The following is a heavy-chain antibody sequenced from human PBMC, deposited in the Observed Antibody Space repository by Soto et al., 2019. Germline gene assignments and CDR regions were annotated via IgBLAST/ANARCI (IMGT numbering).Heavy chain of an antibody. D-gene: IGHD6-13*01. Sequence: QVQLQESGPGLVQPSGTLSLTCAVSGDSISGTNWWSWVRQPPGKGLQWIGEIHHSGSTNYNPSLKSRVTISVDRSKNPFSLNLNSVTAADTAVYFCARYSAASGTYYFDCWGQGALVTVSS. J-gene: IGHJ4*02. CDR1: GDSISGTNW. CDR2: IHHSGST. CDR3: ARYSAASGTYYFDC. V-gene: IGHV4-4*02.